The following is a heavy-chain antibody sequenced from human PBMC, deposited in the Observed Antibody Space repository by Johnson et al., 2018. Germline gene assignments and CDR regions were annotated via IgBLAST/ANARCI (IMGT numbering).Heavy chain of an antibody. J-gene: IGHJ6*03. Sequence: VQLVESGGGLVQPGRSLRLSCAASGFTFDDYAMHWVRQAPGKGLEWVSGISGSGGSTYYADSVKGRFTISRDNSKNSLYLQMNGLRAEDTAVYYCARAPYSSSSRYMDVWGKGTTVTVSS. CDR3: ARAPYSSSSRYMDV. CDR2: ISGSGGST. V-gene: IGHV3-23*04. D-gene: IGHD6-13*01. CDR1: GFTFDDYA.